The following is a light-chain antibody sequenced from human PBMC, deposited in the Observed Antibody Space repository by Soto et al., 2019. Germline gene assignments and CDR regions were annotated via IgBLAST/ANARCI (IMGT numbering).Light chain of an antibody. CDR2: TAS. CDR1: QGIKND. Sequence: AIQMTQSPSSLSASVGDRVTITCRASQGIKNDLAWYQQRPGKAPKLLIYTASSLQSGVPSRFSGSGSGTDFTLTISSLQPEDFATYYCLQDNNYPWTFGQGTKVDIK. CDR3: LQDNNYPWT. V-gene: IGKV1-6*02. J-gene: IGKJ1*01.